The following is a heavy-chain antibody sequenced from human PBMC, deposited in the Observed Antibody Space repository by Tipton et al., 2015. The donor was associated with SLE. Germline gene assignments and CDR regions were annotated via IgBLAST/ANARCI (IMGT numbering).Heavy chain of an antibody. CDR2: IYHSGST. D-gene: IGHD5-24*01. CDR3: ARVEVPGYYYGMDV. J-gene: IGHJ6*02. Sequence: TLSLTCAVSGYSISSSYYWGWIRQPPGKGLEWIGSIYHSGSTYYNPSLKSRVTISVDTSKNQFSLKLSSVTAADTAVYYCARVEVPGYYYGMDVWGQGTTVTVSS. V-gene: IGHV4-38-2*01. CDR1: GYSISSSYY.